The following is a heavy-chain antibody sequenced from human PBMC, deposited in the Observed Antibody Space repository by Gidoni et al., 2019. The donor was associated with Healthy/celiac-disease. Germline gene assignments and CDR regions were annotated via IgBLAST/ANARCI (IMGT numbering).Heavy chain of an antibody. Sequence: QLQLQESGPGLVKPSETLSLTCTVPGGSISSSSYYWGWIRQPPGKGLEWIGSIYYSGSTYYNPSLKSRVTISVDTSKNQFSLKLSSVTAADTAVYYCARHYGDNLRLYYFDYWGQGTLVTVSS. CDR1: GGSISSSSYY. V-gene: IGHV4-39*01. J-gene: IGHJ4*02. CDR3: ARHYGDNLRLYYFDY. D-gene: IGHD4-17*01. CDR2: IYYSGST.